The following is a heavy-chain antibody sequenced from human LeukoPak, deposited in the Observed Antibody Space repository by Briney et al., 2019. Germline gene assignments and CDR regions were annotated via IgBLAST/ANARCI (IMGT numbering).Heavy chain of an antibody. CDR1: GGSISSGSYY. J-gene: IGHJ4*02. CDR3: ARVASVPASTFDY. D-gene: IGHD2-2*01. Sequence: SETLSLTCTVSGGSISSGSYYWSWIRQPAGKGLEWIGRIYTSGSTNYNPSLKSRVTISVDTSKNQFSLKLSSVTATDTAVYYCARVASVPASTFDYWGQGTLVTVSS. CDR2: IYTSGST. V-gene: IGHV4-61*02.